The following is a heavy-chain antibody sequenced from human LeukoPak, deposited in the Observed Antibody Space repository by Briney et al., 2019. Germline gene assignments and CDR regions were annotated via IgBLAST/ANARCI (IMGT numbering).Heavy chain of an antibody. Sequence: GGSLRLSCAASGFTFRSYAMSWVRQAPGKGLEWVSAISGTGGRTYYADSVKGRFTISRDNSKNTLYLQMSNLRGEDTAIYYCAKDYYDGGGYHPEYFQHWGQGTLVTVSS. D-gene: IGHD3-22*01. CDR3: AKDYYDGGGYHPEYFQH. CDR2: ISGTGGRT. J-gene: IGHJ1*01. V-gene: IGHV3-23*01. CDR1: GFTFRSYA.